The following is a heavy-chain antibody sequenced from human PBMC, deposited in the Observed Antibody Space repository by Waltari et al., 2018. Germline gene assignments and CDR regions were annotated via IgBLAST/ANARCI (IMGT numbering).Heavy chain of an antibody. D-gene: IGHD1-26*01. CDR2: IYHSGST. V-gene: IGHV4-38-2*01. CDR3: ARHGSYSDP. Sequence: QVQLQESGPGLVKPSETLSLTCAVSGYSLSSGYYWGWIRQPPGKGLDWIGSIYHSGSTYYNPSLKSRVTISVDTSNNQFSLTLSSVTAADTAVYYCARHGSYSDPWGQGTLVTVSS. J-gene: IGHJ5*02. CDR1: GYSLSSGYY.